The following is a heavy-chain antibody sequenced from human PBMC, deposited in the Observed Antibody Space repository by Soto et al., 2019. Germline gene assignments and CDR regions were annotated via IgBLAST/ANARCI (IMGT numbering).Heavy chain of an antibody. J-gene: IGHJ4*02. CDR3: ARDHSDSGYDSGYFDY. D-gene: IGHD5-12*01. V-gene: IGHV1-69*04. Sequence: ASVKVSCKASGGTFSSYTISWVRQAPGQGLEWMGRIIPILGIANYAQKFQGRVTITADKSTSTAYMELSSLRSEDTAVYYCARDHSDSGYDSGYFDYWGQGTLVTVSS. CDR1: GGTFSSYT. CDR2: IIPILGIA.